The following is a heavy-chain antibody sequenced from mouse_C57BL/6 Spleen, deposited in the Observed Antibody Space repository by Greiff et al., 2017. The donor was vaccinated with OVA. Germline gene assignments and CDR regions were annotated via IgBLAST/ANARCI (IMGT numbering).Heavy chain of an antibody. CDR1: GYTFTSYW. V-gene: IGHV1-59*01. CDR3: ERGEIRYLDA. CDR2: IDPSDSYT. J-gene: IGHJ1*03. Sequence: VQLQQPGAELVRPGTSVKLSCKASGYTFTSYWMHWVKQRPGQGLEWIGVIDPSDSYTNYNQKFKGKATLTVDTSSSTAYMQLSSLTSEDSAVYNCERGEIRYLDAGGTGTTVPVSS.